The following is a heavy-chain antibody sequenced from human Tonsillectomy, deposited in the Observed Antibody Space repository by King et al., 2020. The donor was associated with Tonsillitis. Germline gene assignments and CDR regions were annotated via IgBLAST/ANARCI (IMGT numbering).Heavy chain of an antibody. CDR2: ISSSSSYT. CDR3: ARALSDYDSSGYPPGY. D-gene: IGHD3-22*01. Sequence: VQLVESGGGLVKPGGSLRLSCAASGFTFSDYYMSWIRQAPGKGLEWVSYISSSSSYTNYADSVKGRFTISRDNAKNSLYLQMNSLRAEDTAVYYCARALSDYDSSGYPPGYWGQGTLVTVSS. CDR1: GFTFSDYY. J-gene: IGHJ4*02. V-gene: IGHV3-11*06.